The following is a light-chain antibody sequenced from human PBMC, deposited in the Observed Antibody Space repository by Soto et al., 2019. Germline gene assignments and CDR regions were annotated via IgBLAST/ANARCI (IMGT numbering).Light chain of an antibody. J-gene: IGLJ1*01. Sequence: QSSLTHPASVSGSPGLSITISCAGNGSDCGGYNYVSCYQQHPGRAPKVLIYDVSNRPARVSDRFYGSRSGNKASLTISGLHSEDEADYYCCSYTSSTSLVCGTGTKVTV. CDR3: CSYTSSTSLV. V-gene: IGLV2-14*01. CDR1: GSDCGGYNY. CDR2: DVS.